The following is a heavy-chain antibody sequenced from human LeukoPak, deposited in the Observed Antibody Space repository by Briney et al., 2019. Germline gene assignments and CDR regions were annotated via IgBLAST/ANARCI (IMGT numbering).Heavy chain of an antibody. Sequence: GGSLRPSCAASGFTFSSYWMNWVRQAPGKGLEWVSYITSSGSTIYYADSVKGRFTISRDNAKNPLYLQMNSLRAEDTAVYYCARVTFNYFDYWGQGTLVTVSS. CDR2: ITSSGSTI. CDR1: GFTFSSYW. J-gene: IGHJ4*02. D-gene: IGHD1-14*01. CDR3: ARVTFNYFDY. V-gene: IGHV3-48*04.